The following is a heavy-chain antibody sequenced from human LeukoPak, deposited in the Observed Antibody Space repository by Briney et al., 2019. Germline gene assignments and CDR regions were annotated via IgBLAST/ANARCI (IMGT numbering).Heavy chain of an antibody. V-gene: IGHV1-3*01. D-gene: IGHD6-13*01. CDR1: GYTFTSYE. CDR2: INAGNGNT. CDR3: ARVSRALIAAAGDFDY. Sequence: GASVKVSCKASGYTFTSYEINWVRQAPGQRLEWMGWINAGNGNTKYSQKFQGRVTITRDTSASTAYMELGSLRSEDTAVYYCARVSRALIAAAGDFDYWGQGTLVAVSS. J-gene: IGHJ4*02.